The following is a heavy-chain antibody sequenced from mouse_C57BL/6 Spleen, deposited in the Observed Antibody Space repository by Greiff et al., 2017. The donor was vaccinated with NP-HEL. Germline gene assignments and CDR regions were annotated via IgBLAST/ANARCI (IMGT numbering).Heavy chain of an antibody. CDR1: GYTFTSYW. V-gene: IGHV1-55*01. J-gene: IGHJ2*01. Sequence: QVQLQQPGAELVKPGASVKMSCKASGYTFTSYWITWVKQRPGQGLEWIGDIYPGSGSTNYNEKFKSKATLTVDTSSSTAYMQLSSLTSEDSAVYYCARSRTITTVVAKTGYFDYWGQGTTLTVSS. D-gene: IGHD1-1*01. CDR2: IYPGSGST. CDR3: ARSRTITTVVAKTGYFDY.